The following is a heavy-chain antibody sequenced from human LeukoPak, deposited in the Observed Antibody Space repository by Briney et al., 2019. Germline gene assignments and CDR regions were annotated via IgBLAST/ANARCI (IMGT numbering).Heavy chain of an antibody. J-gene: IGHJ4*02. V-gene: IGHV3-13*01. CDR2: IGTAGDT. Sequence: PGGSLGLSCAASGFTSSSYDMHWVRQATGKGLEWVSAIGTAGDTYYPGSVKGRFTISRENAKNSLYLQMNSLRAGDTAVYYCARESDYGDYFDYWGQGTLVTVSS. CDR3: ARESDYGDYFDY. D-gene: IGHD3-16*01. CDR1: GFTSSSYD.